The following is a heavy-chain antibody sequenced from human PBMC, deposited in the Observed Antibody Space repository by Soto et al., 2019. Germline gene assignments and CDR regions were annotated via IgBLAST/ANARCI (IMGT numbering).Heavy chain of an antibody. V-gene: IGHV3-30-3*01. J-gene: IGHJ4*02. Sequence: QVQLVESGGGVVQPGRSLRLSCAASGFTFSSYAMHWVRQAPGKGLEWVAVISYDGSNKYYADSVKGRFTISRDNCKNTLYLQMNSLRAEDTAVYYCARARPSVWFGITYYFDYWGQGTLVTVSS. D-gene: IGHD3-10*01. CDR1: GFTFSSYA. CDR2: ISYDGSNK. CDR3: ARARPSVWFGITYYFDY.